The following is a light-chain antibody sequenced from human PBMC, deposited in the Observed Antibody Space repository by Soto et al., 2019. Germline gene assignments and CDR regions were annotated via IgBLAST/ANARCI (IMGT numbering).Light chain of an antibody. CDR1: HTLISL. V-gene: IGKV1-5*03. CDR2: KSS. CDR3: EHYNSDSEA. Sequence: DIQMTQSPSTLSASGGDIVTITCRASHTLISLFAWYQQKPGKAPNLLVYKSSTFNSAVTSRFSGSGSRSKFTLTLSRLQPDDFATHYFEHYNSDSEACGQGTKVDIK. J-gene: IGKJ1*01.